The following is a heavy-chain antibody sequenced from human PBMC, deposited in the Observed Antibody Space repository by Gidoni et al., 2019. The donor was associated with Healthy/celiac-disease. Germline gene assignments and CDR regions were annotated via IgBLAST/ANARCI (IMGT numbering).Heavy chain of an antibody. D-gene: IGHD3-22*01. J-gene: IGHJ3*02. V-gene: IGHV4-34*01. CDR1: GGSFSGYY. Sequence: QVHLQQWRAGLLKPSETLSLPCAVYGGSFSGYYWIWIRQPPGKGLEWIGEINHSGSTNYNPSLKSRVTISVDTSKNQFSLKLSSVTAADTAVYYCASKDYYYDSSGYYYVAAFDIWGQGTMVTVSS. CDR2: INHSGST. CDR3: ASKDYYYDSSGYYYVAAFDI.